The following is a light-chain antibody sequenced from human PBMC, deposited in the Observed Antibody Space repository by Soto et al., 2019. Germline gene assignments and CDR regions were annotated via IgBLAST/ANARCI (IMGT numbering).Light chain of an antibody. Sequence: QSVLTQPPSVSEGPGQRVTISCSGSTSNIGKNTVNWYQQLPGEAPKLFIYYDDLLASGVSDRFSGSKSGTSASLAISRLQSEDEAHYYCGAWDDSLNGWLFGGGTKLTVL. V-gene: IGLV1-36*01. CDR3: GAWDDSLNGWL. J-gene: IGLJ3*02. CDR1: TSNIGKNT. CDR2: YDD.